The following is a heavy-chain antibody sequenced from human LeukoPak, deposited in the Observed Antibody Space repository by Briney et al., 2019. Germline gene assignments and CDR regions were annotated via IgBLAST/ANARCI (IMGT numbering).Heavy chain of an antibody. J-gene: IGHJ6*02. CDR3: ARWNYSNPPGYYYYGMDV. V-gene: IGHV4-39*07. CDR2: IYYIGTT. Sequence: PSETLSLTCTVSVGSISSSSYYWGWIRQHPGKGLEWIGSIYYIGTTYYNPSLKSRVTISVDTSKNQFSPKLSSVTAADAEVYYCARWNYSNPPGYYYYGMDVWGQGTTVTVSS. D-gene: IGHD4-11*01. CDR1: VGSISSSSYY.